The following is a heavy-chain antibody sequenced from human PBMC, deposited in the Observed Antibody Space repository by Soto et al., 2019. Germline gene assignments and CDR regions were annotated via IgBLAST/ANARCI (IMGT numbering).Heavy chain of an antibody. CDR3: ASGYSSSWGVYYGMDV. CDR1: GDSVSSNSAA. CDR2: TYYRSKWYN. D-gene: IGHD6-13*01. Sequence: LSLTCAISGDSVSSNSAAWNWVRQSPSRGLEWLGRTYYRSKWYNDYAVSVKSRITINPDTSKNQFSLQLNSVTPEDTAVYYCASGYSSSWGVYYGMDVWGQGTTVTVSS. V-gene: IGHV6-1*01. J-gene: IGHJ6*02.